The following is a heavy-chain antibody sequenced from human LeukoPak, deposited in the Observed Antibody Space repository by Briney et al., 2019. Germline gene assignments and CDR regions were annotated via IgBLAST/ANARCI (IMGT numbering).Heavy chain of an antibody. CDR1: GGSISSSSYY. J-gene: IGHJ3*02. V-gene: IGHV4-39*01. CDR2: IYYSGST. D-gene: IGHD3-22*01. Sequence: PSETLSLTCTVSGGSISSSSYYWGWIRQPPGEGLEWIGSIYYSGSTYYNPSLKSRVTISVDTSKNQFSLKLSSVTAADTAVYYCASPYYYDSSGYYYVGAFDIWGQGTMVTVSS. CDR3: ASPYYYDSSGYYYVGAFDI.